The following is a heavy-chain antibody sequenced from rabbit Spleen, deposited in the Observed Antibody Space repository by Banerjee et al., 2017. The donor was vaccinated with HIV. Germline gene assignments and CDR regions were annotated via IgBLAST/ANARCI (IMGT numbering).Heavy chain of an antibody. Sequence: QEQLVESGGGLVKPGASLTLTCTASGFSFSSSYDMCWVRQAPGKGLEWIGCIYTGNGKIYYASWAKGRFTISKSSSTTVTLQMTSLTAADTATYFCARDAGTGDYIDVYFDLWGPGTLVTVS. CDR2: IYTGNGKI. D-gene: IGHD8-1*01. J-gene: IGHJ4*01. V-gene: IGHV1S45*01. CDR1: GFSFSSSYD. CDR3: ARDAGTGDYIDVYFDL.